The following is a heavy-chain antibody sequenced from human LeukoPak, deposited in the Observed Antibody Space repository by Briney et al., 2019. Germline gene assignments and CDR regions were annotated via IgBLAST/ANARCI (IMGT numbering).Heavy chain of an antibody. CDR1: GYSISSGYY. V-gene: IGHV4-38-2*02. J-gene: IGHJ6*04. D-gene: IGHD2-15*01. CDR2: IYHNGST. Sequence: SETLSLTCAVSGYSISSGYYWGWIRQPPGKGLEWIGSIYHNGSTYYNPSLKSRVTISVDTSKNQFSLKLSSVTAADTAVYYCARDHIVVANYYFYYYGMDVWGKGATVTVSS. CDR3: ARDHIVVANYYFYYYGMDV.